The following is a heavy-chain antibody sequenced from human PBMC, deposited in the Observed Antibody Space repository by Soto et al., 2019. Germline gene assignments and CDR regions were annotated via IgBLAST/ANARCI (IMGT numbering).Heavy chain of an antibody. D-gene: IGHD7-27*01. Sequence: GGSLRLSCAASGFTFSSYWMSWVRQAPGKGLEWVANIKQDGSEKYYVDSVKGRFTISRDNAKNSLYLQMNSLRAEDTAVYYCARDSSIYQLGMGAWGQGTLVTVSS. J-gene: IGHJ4*02. CDR1: GFTFSSYW. CDR2: IKQDGSEK. CDR3: ARDSSIYQLGMGA. V-gene: IGHV3-7*01.